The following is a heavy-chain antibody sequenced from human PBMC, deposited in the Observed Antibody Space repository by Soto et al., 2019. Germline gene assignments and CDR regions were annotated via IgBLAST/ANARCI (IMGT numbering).Heavy chain of an antibody. CDR2: IYYSGST. Sequence: PSETLSLTCTVSGGSISSGDYYWSWIRQPPGKGLEWIGYIYYSGSTYYNPSLKSRVTISVDTSKNQFSLKLSSVTAADTAVYYCARGGDTAMEYYYYYYGMDVWSQGTTVTVSS. J-gene: IGHJ6*02. CDR1: GGSISSGDYY. D-gene: IGHD5-18*01. V-gene: IGHV4-30-4*01. CDR3: ARGGDTAMEYYYYYYGMDV.